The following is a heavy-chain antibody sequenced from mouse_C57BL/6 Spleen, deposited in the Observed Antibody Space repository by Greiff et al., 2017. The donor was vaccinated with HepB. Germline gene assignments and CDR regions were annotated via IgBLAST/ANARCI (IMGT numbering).Heavy chain of an antibody. D-gene: IGHD6-2*01. J-gene: IGHJ4*01. Sequence: EVQLQQSGPELVKPGASVKISCKASGYTFTDYYMNWVKQSHGKSLEWIGDINPNNGGTSYNQKFKGKATLTVDKSSSTAYMELRSLTSEDSAVYYCATPSLYAMDYWGQGTSVTVSS. CDR3: ATPSLYAMDY. CDR2: INPNNGGT. CDR1: GYTFTDYY. V-gene: IGHV1-26*01.